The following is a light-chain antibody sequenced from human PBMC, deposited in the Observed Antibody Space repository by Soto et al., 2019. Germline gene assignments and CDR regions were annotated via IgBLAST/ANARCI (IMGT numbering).Light chain of an antibody. Sequence: QSALTQPLSAAGSPGQSVTISCTGTNSDVGGYKYVSWYQQHPGKAPKIMIYEINKRSSGVPDRFWGSKSGNTASLTISGLQAEDEAEYYCCSYAGTYYVFGTGTKVTVL. J-gene: IGLJ1*01. CDR2: EIN. CDR1: NSDVGGYKY. CDR3: CSYAGTYYV. V-gene: IGLV2-8*01.